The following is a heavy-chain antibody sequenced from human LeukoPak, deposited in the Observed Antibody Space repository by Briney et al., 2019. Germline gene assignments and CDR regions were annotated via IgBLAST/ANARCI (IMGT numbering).Heavy chain of an antibody. D-gene: IGHD4/OR15-4a*01. J-gene: IGHJ4*02. CDR3: ARDTLGEGEDANYAVYYFDY. CDR1: GFTFSSYG. Sequence: GGSLRLSCAASGFTFSSYGMHWVRQAPGKGLEWVAVIPNDGSHEYYADSVKGRFTISRDNGKNSLDLQMNSLRADDTAVYYCARDTLGEGEDANYAVYYFDYWGQGTVVTVSS. CDR2: IPNDGSHE. V-gene: IGHV3-30*03.